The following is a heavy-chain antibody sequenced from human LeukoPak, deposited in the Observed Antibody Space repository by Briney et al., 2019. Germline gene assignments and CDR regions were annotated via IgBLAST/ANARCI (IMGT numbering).Heavy chain of an antibody. CDR2: IHDSGST. Sequence: LETLSLTCTVSGGSISSYYWSWIRQPPGKRLEWIGYIHDSGSTNYNPSLKCRVTISVDTSKKQFSLKLSSVTAADTAVYYCARGFGSSWYYFDYWGQGTLVTASS. V-gene: IGHV4-59*08. J-gene: IGHJ4*02. CDR3: ARGFGSSWYYFDY. D-gene: IGHD6-13*01. CDR1: GGSISSYY.